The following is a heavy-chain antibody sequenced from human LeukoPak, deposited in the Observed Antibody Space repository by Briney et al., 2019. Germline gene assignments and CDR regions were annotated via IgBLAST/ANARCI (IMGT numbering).Heavy chain of an antibody. CDR3: ARGHRHFGVVPAFDI. V-gene: IGHV1-8*01. CDR2: MNPNSGNT. J-gene: IGHJ3*02. D-gene: IGHD3-3*01. Sequence: ASVKVSCKASGYTFTSYDINWVRQATGQGREWMGWMNPNSGNTGYAQKFQGRVTMTRNTSISTAYMELSSLRSEDTAVYYCARGHRHFGVVPAFDIWGQGTMVTVSP. CDR1: GYTFTSYD.